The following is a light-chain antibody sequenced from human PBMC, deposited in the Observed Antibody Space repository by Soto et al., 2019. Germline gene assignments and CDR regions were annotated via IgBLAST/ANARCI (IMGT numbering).Light chain of an antibody. Sequence: EIVLTQSPATLSLSPGERATLSCRTTQSSNYLAWYQQKPGQAPRLLIYDASNRATGIPARFSGSGSGTDFTLTISSLEPEDFAVYFCQQRGNRLVTFGQGTRLEIK. CDR1: QSSNY. J-gene: IGKJ5*01. CDR3: QQRGNRLVT. CDR2: DAS. V-gene: IGKV3-11*01.